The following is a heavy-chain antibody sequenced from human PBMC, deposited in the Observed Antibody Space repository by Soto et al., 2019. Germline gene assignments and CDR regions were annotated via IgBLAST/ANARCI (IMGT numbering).Heavy chain of an antibody. CDR2: ISGSGGST. J-gene: IGHJ4*02. CDR1: GFTFSSYA. D-gene: IGHD6-13*01. Sequence: EVQLLESGGGLVQPGGSLRLSCAASGFTFSSYAMSWVRQAPGKGLEWVSAISGSGGSTYYADSVKGRFTIARDNSKNTLDLQMNSLRAEDTAVYYCAKDPLSSSWYYFDYWGQGTLVTVSS. V-gene: IGHV3-23*01. CDR3: AKDPLSSSWYYFDY.